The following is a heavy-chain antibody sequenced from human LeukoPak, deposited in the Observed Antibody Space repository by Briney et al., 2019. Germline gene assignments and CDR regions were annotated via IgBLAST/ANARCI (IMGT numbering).Heavy chain of an antibody. CDR3: ARYCGGDCLYYYYGMDV. V-gene: IGHV3-21*01. CDR1: GFTFSNYN. J-gene: IGHJ6*02. Sequence: GSLRLSCAASGFTFSNYNFYWVRQAPGKGLEWVSSISSTSSYIYYADSMKGRFTISRDNAKNSLYLQMNSLRAEDTAVYYCARYCGGDCLYYYYGMDVWGQGTTVTVSS. CDR2: ISSTSSYI. D-gene: IGHD2-21*02.